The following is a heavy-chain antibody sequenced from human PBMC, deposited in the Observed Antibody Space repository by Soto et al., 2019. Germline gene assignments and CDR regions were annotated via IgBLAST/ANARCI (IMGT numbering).Heavy chain of an antibody. Sequence: EVQLVESGGGLVQPGGSLRLSCAASGFTFSTYWMHWVRQVPGKGPVWVSHINIDGSDTTYAVAVKGRLTISRDNTKNTVYLQMNSLSAEDTAGYYCVRDDSGLGLDYWGLGTLVTVSS. CDR2: INIDGSDT. CDR1: GFTFSTYW. CDR3: VRDDSGLGLDY. V-gene: IGHV3-74*01. D-gene: IGHD2-15*01. J-gene: IGHJ4*02.